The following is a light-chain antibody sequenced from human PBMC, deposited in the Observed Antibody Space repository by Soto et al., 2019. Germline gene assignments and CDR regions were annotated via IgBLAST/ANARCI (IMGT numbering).Light chain of an antibody. J-gene: IGKJ4*01. CDR3: QQRSSWPLLT. CDR1: QSVSNY. Sequence: EIVLTQSPATLSLSPGERATLSCRASQSVSNYLAWFQQKPGQAPRLLIYDASNRATGIPARFSGSGSGTDFTLTISGLEPEDFSFYYCQQRSSWPLLTFGGGTKVEI. CDR2: DAS. V-gene: IGKV3-11*01.